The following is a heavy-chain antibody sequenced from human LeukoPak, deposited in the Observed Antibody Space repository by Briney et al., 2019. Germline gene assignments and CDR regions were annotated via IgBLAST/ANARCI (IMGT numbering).Heavy chain of an antibody. V-gene: IGHV3-23*01. Sequence: GGSLRLSCAASGFTFSSYAMSWVRQAPGKGLEWVSAISGSGGSTYYADSVKGRFTIPRDNSKNTLYLQMNSLRAEDTAVYYCAKSSSWYEGRYYFDYWGQGTLVTVSS. CDR1: GFTFSSYA. D-gene: IGHD6-13*01. J-gene: IGHJ4*02. CDR2: ISGSGGST. CDR3: AKSSSWYEGRYYFDY.